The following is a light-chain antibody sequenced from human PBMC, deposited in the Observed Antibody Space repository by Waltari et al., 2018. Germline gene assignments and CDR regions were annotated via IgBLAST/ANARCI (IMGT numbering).Light chain of an antibody. V-gene: IGKV3-20*01. CDR1: QSVSSNY. J-gene: IGKJ1*01. CDR2: GAS. CDR3: QQYSSSPRT. Sequence: DTVLTQSPGTLSLSSGEGSTLSCRARQSVSSNYLAGYQQKPGQAPRLLIYGASFRATGIPDRFSGSGSGTDFSLIISRLEPEDFVVYYCQQYSSSPRTFGQGTKVVIK.